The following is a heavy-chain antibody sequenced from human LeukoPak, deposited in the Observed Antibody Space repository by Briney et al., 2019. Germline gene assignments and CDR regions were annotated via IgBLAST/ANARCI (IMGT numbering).Heavy chain of an antibody. D-gene: IGHD3-3*01. CDR3: AKDFGVVIHYYYYGMDV. V-gene: IGHV3-23*01. J-gene: IGHJ6*02. CDR2: FSGTSST. CDR1: GFTFSSYA. Sequence: GSLRLSCAASGFTFSSYAMSWVRQAPGKGLEWVSTFSGTSSTYYADSVKGRVTISRDNSKNSLYLQMNSLGTEDTALYYCAKDFGVVIHYYYYGMDVWGQGTTVTVSS.